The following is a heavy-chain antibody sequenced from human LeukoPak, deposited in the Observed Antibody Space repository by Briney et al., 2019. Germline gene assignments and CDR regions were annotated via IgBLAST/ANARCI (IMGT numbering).Heavy chain of an antibody. Sequence: EPSETLSLTCAVSGVPFSNYYWSWVRQSPRQGLEWIGEINHSGYTNYSPSLKSRVTMSIDTSKNQLSLKLTSVTAADAGVYYCTRAVAGHPDWGQGTLVTVSS. V-gene: IGHV4-34*01. CDR3: TRAVAGHPD. CDR1: GVPFSNYY. D-gene: IGHD6-19*01. CDR2: INHSGYT. J-gene: IGHJ4*02.